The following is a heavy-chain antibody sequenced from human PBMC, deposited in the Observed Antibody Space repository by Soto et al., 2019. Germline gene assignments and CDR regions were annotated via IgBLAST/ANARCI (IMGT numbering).Heavy chain of an antibody. CDR1: GFTLSSYG. V-gene: IGHV3-30*18. D-gene: IGHD1-1*01. CDR2: ISYDGSNK. J-gene: IGHJ3*02. CDR3: ANIPYSWNEAGAFDI. Sequence: QVQLVESGGGVVQPGRSLRLSCAASGFTLSSYGMHWVRQAPGKGLEWVAVISYDGSNKYYADSVKGRFTISRDNSKNTLYLQMNSLTAEDTAVYYCANIPYSWNEAGAFDIWGQGTLVTVSS.